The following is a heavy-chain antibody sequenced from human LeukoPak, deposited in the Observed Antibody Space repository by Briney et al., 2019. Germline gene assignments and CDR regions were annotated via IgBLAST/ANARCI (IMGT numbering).Heavy chain of an antibody. D-gene: IGHD3-9*01. V-gene: IGHV3-30*02. CDR2: IRYDGSNK. CDR3: AKDLVLRYFDWSPGWFDP. Sequence: GGSLRLSCAASGFTFSSYGMHWVRQAPGKGLEWVAFIRYDGSNKYYADSVKGRFTISRDNSKNTLYLQMNSLRAEDTAVYYCAKDLVLRYFDWSPGWFDPWGQGTLVTVSS. J-gene: IGHJ5*02. CDR1: GFTFSSYG.